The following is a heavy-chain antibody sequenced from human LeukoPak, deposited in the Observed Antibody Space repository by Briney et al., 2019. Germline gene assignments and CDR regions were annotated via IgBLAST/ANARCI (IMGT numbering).Heavy chain of an antibody. CDR2: ISQSAIA. CDR1: GYSINNAHY. CDR3: ARASVEHSIVAGDYFDY. D-gene: IGHD1/OR15-1a*01. J-gene: IGHJ4*02. V-gene: IGHV4-38-2*01. Sequence: SETLSLTCAVSGYSINNAHYWAWIRQPPGKGLEWIGNISQSAIASYNPSLKSRVTIPLDTSNNHFSLDLRSVTAADTAVYFCARASVEHSIVAGDYFDYWGQGTLVTVSS.